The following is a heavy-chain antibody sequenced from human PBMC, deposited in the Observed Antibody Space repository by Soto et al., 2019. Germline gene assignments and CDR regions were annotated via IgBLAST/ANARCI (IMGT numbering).Heavy chain of an antibody. CDR3: TISPYDYIWGSYHVDY. J-gene: IGHJ4*02. CDR1: GGSISSSSYC. D-gene: IGHD3-16*02. Sequence: SETLSLTCTVSGGSISSSSYCWGWIRQPPGKGLEWIGSIYYSGSTYYNPSLKSRVTISVDTSKNQFSLRLSSVTAADTAVYYCTISPYDYIWGSYHVDYWGQGTLVTVSS. CDR2: IYYSGST. V-gene: IGHV4-39*01.